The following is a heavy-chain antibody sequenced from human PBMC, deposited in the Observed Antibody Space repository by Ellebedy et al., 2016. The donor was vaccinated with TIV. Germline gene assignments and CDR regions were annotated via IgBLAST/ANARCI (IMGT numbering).Heavy chain of an antibody. CDR2: ISAYNGNT. D-gene: IGHD2-15*01. CDR1: GYTFTSYG. Sequence: AASVKVSCKASGYTFTSYGISWVRQAPGQGLEWMGWISAYNGNTNYAQKLQGRVTMTTDTSTSTAYMELRSLRSDDTAVYYCARRGAYCSGGSCYWFDPWGQGTLVTVSS. CDR3: ARRGAYCSGGSCYWFDP. V-gene: IGHV1-18*04. J-gene: IGHJ5*02.